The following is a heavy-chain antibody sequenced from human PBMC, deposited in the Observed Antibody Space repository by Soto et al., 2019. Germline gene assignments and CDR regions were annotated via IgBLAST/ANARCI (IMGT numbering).Heavy chain of an antibody. Sequence: SETLSLTCTVASGAMGRAGSYWSWIRQFPGKGLEWIGYIHYDGTTYYNPSLASRVSVSADTSKNHFSLNLTSVTAADSAVYYCARAKEYLISLDYWGQGTLVTVSS. CDR1: SGAMGRAGSY. CDR3: ARAKEYLISLDY. CDR2: IHYDGTT. D-gene: IGHD2-2*02. V-gene: IGHV4-31*03. J-gene: IGHJ4*02.